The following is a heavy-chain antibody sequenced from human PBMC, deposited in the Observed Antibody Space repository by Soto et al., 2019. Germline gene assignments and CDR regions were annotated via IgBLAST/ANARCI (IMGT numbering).Heavy chain of an antibody. CDR1: GFSLSTYW. Sequence: GGSLRLSCAASGFSLSTYWVSWVRQAPGKGLEWVANIKQDGSQIYYVDSVKGRFTLSRDNAKNSVYLQMNGLRAEDPAMYYCARAIANVDSYWGQGTLVTVSS. CDR2: IKQDGSQI. D-gene: IGHD2-21*01. J-gene: IGHJ4*01. CDR3: ARAIANVDSY. V-gene: IGHV3-7*01.